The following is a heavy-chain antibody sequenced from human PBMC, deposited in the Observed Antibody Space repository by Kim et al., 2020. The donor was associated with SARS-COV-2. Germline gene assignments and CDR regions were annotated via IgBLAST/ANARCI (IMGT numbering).Heavy chain of an antibody. CDR3: ARVELELRGGPNWFDP. V-gene: IGHV1-3*01. D-gene: IGHD1-7*01. Sequence: QKFQGRVTITRDTSASTAYMELSSLRSEDTAVYYCARVELELRGGPNWFDPWGQGTLVTVSS. J-gene: IGHJ5*02.